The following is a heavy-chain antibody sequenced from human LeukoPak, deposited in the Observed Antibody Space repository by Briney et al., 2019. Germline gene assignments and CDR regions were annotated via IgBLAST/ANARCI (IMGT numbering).Heavy chain of an antibody. Sequence: QPGGSLRLSCAASGFTFSSYAMSWVRQAPGRGLEWVSAISGSGGSTYHADSVKGRFTISRDNSKNTLYLQMNSLRAEDTAVYYCAKDLIPQGGSGDAFDIWGQGTMVTVSS. CDR1: GFTFSSYA. V-gene: IGHV3-23*01. CDR2: ISGSGGST. J-gene: IGHJ3*02. CDR3: AKDLIPQGGSGDAFDI. D-gene: IGHD3-10*01.